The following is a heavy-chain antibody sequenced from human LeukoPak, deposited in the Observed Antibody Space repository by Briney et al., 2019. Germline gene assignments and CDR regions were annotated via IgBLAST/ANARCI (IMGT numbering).Heavy chain of an antibody. Sequence: SETLSLTCTVSGGSISSYYWSWIRQPPGKGLEWIWYIYYSGSTNYNPSLKSRVTISVDTSKNQFSLKLSSVTAADTAVYYCARNYYDSSGFDRNDAFDIWGQGTMVTVSS. V-gene: IGHV4-59*01. J-gene: IGHJ3*02. CDR2: IYYSGST. CDR1: GGSISSYY. CDR3: ARNYYDSSGFDRNDAFDI. D-gene: IGHD3-22*01.